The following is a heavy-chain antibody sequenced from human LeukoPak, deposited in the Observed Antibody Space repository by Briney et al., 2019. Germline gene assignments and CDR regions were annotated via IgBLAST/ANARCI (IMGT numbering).Heavy chain of an antibody. V-gene: IGHV3-9*01. Sequence: PGGSLRLSCAGSGFTFDDYAMHWVRQAPGKGLEWVSGITWNSGSIGYADSVKGRFTISRDNAKNSLYLQMNSLRAEDTAVYYCARHRSGGSQDDAFDIWGQGTMVTVSS. CDR1: GFTFDDYA. J-gene: IGHJ3*02. CDR2: ITWNSGSI. D-gene: IGHD2-15*01. CDR3: ARHRSGGSQDDAFDI.